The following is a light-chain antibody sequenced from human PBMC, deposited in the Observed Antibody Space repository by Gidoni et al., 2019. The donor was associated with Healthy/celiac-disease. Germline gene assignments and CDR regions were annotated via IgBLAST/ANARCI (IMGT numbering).Light chain of an antibody. V-gene: IGKV3-20*01. CDR3: QQYGSSPWS. Sequence: SCRASQSVSSSYLAWYQQKPGQAPRLPIYGASSRATGIPDRFSGSGSGTDFTLTSSRLEPEDFAVYYCQQYGSSPWSFGQGTKVESK. J-gene: IGKJ1*01. CDR1: QSVSSSY. CDR2: GAS.